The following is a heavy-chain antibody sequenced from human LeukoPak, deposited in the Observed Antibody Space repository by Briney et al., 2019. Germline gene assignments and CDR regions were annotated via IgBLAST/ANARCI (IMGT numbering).Heavy chain of an antibody. Sequence: SETLSLTCSVSGGSISIGGYYWSWIRQPPGKGLEWIAYIYHNGNTYYNPSLKSRVTISVDTSKNQFSLKLSSVTAADTAVYYCARGLWFGDTPPGYWGQGTLVTVSS. CDR2: IYHNGNT. V-gene: IGHV4-30-2*01. CDR1: GGSISIGGYY. D-gene: IGHD3-10*01. CDR3: ARGLWFGDTPPGY. J-gene: IGHJ4*02.